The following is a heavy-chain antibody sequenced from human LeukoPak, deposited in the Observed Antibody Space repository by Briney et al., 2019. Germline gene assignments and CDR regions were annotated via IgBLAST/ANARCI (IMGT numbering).Heavy chain of an antibody. Sequence: PSETLSLTCAVSGYSISSGYYWGWIRQPPGKGLEWIGSSYHSGNTYYKPSPKSPASISVDTYKNRFSLKLSSVTAADTAVYYCAGASGLGGSSSGAWSAIFDYWGQGTLVTVSS. CDR3: AGASGLGGSSSGAWSAIFDY. CDR1: GYSISSGYY. V-gene: IGHV4-38-2*01. CDR2: SYHSGNT. J-gene: IGHJ4*02. D-gene: IGHD1-26*01.